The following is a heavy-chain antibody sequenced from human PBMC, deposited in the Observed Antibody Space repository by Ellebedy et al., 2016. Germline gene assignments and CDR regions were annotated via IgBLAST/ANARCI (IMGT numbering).Heavy chain of an antibody. Sequence: GESLKISXTASHFPFNTYYMSWVRQAPGKGLEWVSSIGGSGGDTHYADSVKGRFTISRDNAKNSLYLQMDSLRAEDTAVYYCARDLVTMALRFYYFGMDVWGQGTTVTVSS. CDR3: ARDLVTMALRFYYFGMDV. CDR2: IGGSGGDT. D-gene: IGHD3-10*01. J-gene: IGHJ6*02. CDR1: HFPFNTYY. V-gene: IGHV3-21*01.